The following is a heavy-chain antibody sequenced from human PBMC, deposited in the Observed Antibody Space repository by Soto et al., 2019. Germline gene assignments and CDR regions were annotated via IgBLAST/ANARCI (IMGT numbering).Heavy chain of an antibody. Sequence: EVQLVESGGGLVQRGGSLRLSCAASGFTFSSYSMHWVRQAPGKGLEWVSYITSSSSTIYYADSVKGRFTISRDNAKNSLYRQMNSLRDEDTAVYYCARWEIVAAASGYGMDVWGQGTTVTVSS. CDR2: ITSSSSTI. CDR1: GFTFSSYS. V-gene: IGHV3-48*02. CDR3: ARWEIVAAASGYGMDV. D-gene: IGHD5-12*01. J-gene: IGHJ6*02.